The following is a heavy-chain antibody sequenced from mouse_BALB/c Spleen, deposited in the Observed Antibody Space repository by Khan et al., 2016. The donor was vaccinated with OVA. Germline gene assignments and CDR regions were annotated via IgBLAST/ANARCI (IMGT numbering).Heavy chain of an antibody. CDR2: INTNTGEP. CDR1: GYTFTNYG. V-gene: IGHV9-3-1*01. D-gene: IGHD2-10*01. CDR3: ARPPYFSYVMVY. J-gene: IGHJ4*01. Sequence: QIQLVQSGPELKKPGETVKISCKASGYTFTNYGLNSVKQAPGKGLQWMGWINTNTGEPTYAVDFKGRFAFSLETSASTAYLQINNLKNEDTATYFCARPPYFSYVMVYWGQGTSVTVSS.